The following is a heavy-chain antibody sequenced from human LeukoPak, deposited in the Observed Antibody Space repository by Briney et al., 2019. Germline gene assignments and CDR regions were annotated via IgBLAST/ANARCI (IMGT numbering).Heavy chain of an antibody. J-gene: IGHJ6*03. CDR2: IRSKANSYAT. Sequence: PGGSLRLSCAASGFTFSGSAMHWVRQASGKGLEWVGRIRSKANSYATAYAASVKGRFTISRDDSKNTAYLQMNSLKTEDTAVYYCARTTESHSWRTRYYSYYMDVWGKGTTVTVSS. V-gene: IGHV3-73*01. D-gene: IGHD6-13*01. CDR1: GFTFSGSA. CDR3: ARTTESHSWRTRYYSYYMDV.